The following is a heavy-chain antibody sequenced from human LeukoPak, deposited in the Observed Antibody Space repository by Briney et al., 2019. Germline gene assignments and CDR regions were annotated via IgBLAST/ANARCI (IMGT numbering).Heavy chain of an antibody. CDR1: GYTFTGYY. J-gene: IGHJ4*02. CDR3: ARGSRWEPLPFDY. D-gene: IGHD1-26*01. Sequence: GASVKVSCKASGYTFTGYYMHWVRQAPGQGLEWMGWINPNSGNTGYAQKFQGRVTMTRNTSISTAYMELSSLRSEDTAVYYCARGSRWEPLPFDYWGQGTLVTVSS. CDR2: INPNSGNT. V-gene: IGHV1-8*02.